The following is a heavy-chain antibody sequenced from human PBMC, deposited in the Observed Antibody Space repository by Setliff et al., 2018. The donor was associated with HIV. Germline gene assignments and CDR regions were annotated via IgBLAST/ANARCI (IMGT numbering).Heavy chain of an antibody. Sequence: SETLSLTCTVSGGSINSHYWSWIRQPPGKGLEWIGYIYYSGSTNYNPSLKSRVTISVDTSKNQFSLKLSSVTAADTGIYYCARHRSYGDYDPNWFDPWGQGTLVTVSS. D-gene: IGHD4-17*01. CDR1: GGSINSHY. CDR2: IYYSGST. CDR3: ARHRSYGDYDPNWFDP. J-gene: IGHJ5*02. V-gene: IGHV4-59*11.